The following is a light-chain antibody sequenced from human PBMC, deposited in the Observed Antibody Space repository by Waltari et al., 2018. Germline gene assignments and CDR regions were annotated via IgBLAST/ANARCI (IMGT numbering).Light chain of an antibody. CDR1: YSNVGNNV. V-gene: IGLV1-44*01. CDR2: RSD. CDR3: HSRDASGVGGS. J-gene: IGLJ2*01. Sequence: QSELTQPPSASGTPGQKVTISCSGRYSNVGNNVVNWYQQFPGTAPKLLIYRSDQRPSGVPDRFSGSSSQNTASLTITGAQAEDEASYYCHSRDASGVGGSFGGGTKLTVL.